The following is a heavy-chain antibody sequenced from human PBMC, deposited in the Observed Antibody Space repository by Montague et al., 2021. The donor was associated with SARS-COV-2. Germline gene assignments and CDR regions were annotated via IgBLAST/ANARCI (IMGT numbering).Heavy chain of an antibody. J-gene: IGHJ4*02. Sequence: SLRLSLSASGFTLSSYEMNWVRQAPGKGLEWVSYISSSGSTIYYADSVKGRFTISRDNAKNSLYLQMNSLRAEDTAVYYCARAVPYVFRPLKYFDYWGQGTLVTVSS. CDR1: GFTLSSYE. D-gene: IGHD3-16*01. CDR2: ISSSGSTI. V-gene: IGHV3-48*03. CDR3: ARAVPYVFRPLKYFDY.